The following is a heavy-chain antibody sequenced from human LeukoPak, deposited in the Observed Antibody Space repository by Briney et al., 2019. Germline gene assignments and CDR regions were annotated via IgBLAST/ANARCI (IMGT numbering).Heavy chain of an antibody. J-gene: IGHJ5*02. D-gene: IGHD3-22*01. V-gene: IGHV3-15*07. CDR3: ATDFYDST. CDR1: GFTFSNAW. Sequence: GGSLRLSCAASGFTFSNAWMNWVRQAPGKGLEWVGRIRSNSDGGTIDYAAPVKGGFTLSRDDSKTTLYLQMNSLQTEDTAVYYCATDFYDSTWGQGTLVTVSS. CDR2: IRSNSDGGTI.